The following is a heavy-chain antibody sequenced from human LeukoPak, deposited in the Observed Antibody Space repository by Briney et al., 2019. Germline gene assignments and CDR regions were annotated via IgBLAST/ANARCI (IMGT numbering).Heavy chain of an antibody. CDR3: ARGGKQWRGGNYFDS. Sequence: ASVKVSCKASGYTFTDYALHWVRQAPGQSLELMGWITTGRGETRYSQEFQRRITVTRDTSASTVYMDLSDLRSEDTAVYYCARGGKQWRGGNYFDSWGQGTLVAVSS. CDR2: ITTGRGET. J-gene: IGHJ4*02. V-gene: IGHV1-3*03. D-gene: IGHD6-19*01. CDR1: GYTFTDYA.